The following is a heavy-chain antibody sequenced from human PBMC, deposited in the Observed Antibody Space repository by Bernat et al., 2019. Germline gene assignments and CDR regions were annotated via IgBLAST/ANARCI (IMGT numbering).Heavy chain of an antibody. J-gene: IGHJ3*01. CDR3: ARGPAGYYDSSDYYLGAFDV. D-gene: IGHD3-22*01. V-gene: IGHV1-2*02. CDR1: GYIFTGYY. CDR2: INPNSGGI. Sequence: QVQVVQSGAEVKKPGASVKVSCKASGYIFTGYYMHWVRQAPGQGLEWMGWINPNSGGIKYAQKFQVRVTMTRDTSISTAYMELSRLRSDDTAVYYCARGPAGYYDSSDYYLGAFDVWGQGTMVTVSS.